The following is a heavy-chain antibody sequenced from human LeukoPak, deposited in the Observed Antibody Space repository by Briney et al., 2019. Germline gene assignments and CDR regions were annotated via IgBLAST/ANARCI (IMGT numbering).Heavy chain of an antibody. CDR3: ARRWNYGRNYYIDV. D-gene: IGHD1-7*01. V-gene: IGHV4-34*01. CDR2: INDSGRI. CDR1: GGSFSNYY. J-gene: IGHJ6*03. Sequence: SETLSLTCAVYGGSFSNYYWSWIRQPPGKGLEXIGEINDSGRINYNPSLMSRVTVSVDTSKNQFSLRLTSVTATDTAVYYCARRWNYGRNYYIDVWGNGATVSVSS.